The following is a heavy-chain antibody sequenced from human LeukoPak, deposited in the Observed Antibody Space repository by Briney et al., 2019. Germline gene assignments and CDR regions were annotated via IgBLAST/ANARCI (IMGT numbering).Heavy chain of an antibody. D-gene: IGHD6-19*01. V-gene: IGHV1-2*02. CDR2: INPNSGGP. J-gene: IGHJ4*02. CDR3: ARAYASGWHIDL. Sequence: VASVKVSCKASGYTFTGYYMHWVRQAPGQGLEWMGWINPNSGGPNYAQSFQGRVTMTRDTSIRTAHMELTWLRSDDTAVYYCARAYASGWHIDLWGQGTLVTVSS. CDR1: GYTFTGYY.